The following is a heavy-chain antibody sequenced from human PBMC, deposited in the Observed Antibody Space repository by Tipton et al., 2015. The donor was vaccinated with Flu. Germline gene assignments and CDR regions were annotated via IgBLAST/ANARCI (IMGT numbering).Heavy chain of an antibody. CDR2: ISAYNGDT. J-gene: IGHJ6*02. Sequence: QLVQSGAEVKKPGASVKVSCKASGYTFTSYDINWVRQAPGQGLEWMGWISAYNGDTNYAQKLQGRVTMTTDTSTSTAYMELRSLRSDDTAVYYCARTSYYDYIWGSYRGYYYGMDVWGQGTTVTVSS. D-gene: IGHD3-16*02. CDR3: ARTSYYDYIWGSYRGYYYGMDV. CDR1: GYTFTSYD. V-gene: IGHV1-18*01.